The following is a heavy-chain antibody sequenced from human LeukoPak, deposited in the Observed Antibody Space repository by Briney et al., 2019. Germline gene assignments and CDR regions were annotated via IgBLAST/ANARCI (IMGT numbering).Heavy chain of an antibody. CDR2: IIPIFGTA. V-gene: IGHV1-69*06. J-gene: IGHJ5*02. D-gene: IGHD2-15*01. Sequence: ASVKVSCKASGGTFSSYAISWVRQAPGRGLEWMGRIIPIFGTANYAQKFQGRVTITADKSTSTAYMELSSLRSEDTAVYYCARKVPLGYCSGGSCQGWFDPWGQGTLVTVSS. CDR1: GGTFSSYA. CDR3: ARKVPLGYCSGGSCQGWFDP.